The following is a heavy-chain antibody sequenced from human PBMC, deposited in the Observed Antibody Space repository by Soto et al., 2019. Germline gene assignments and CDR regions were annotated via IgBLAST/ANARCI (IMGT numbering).Heavy chain of an antibody. CDR2: IYHGEST. CDR3: ARAEGGIFDY. Sequence: QLQLQESGSGLVKPSQTLSLTCAVSGGSISSGGYSWSWIRQPPGKGLEWIGYIYHGESTYYNPSLKSRVTISVDRSKNQFALKLSSVTAADTAVYYCARAEGGIFDYWGQGTLVTVSS. V-gene: IGHV4-30-2*01. CDR1: GGSISSGGYS. J-gene: IGHJ4*02.